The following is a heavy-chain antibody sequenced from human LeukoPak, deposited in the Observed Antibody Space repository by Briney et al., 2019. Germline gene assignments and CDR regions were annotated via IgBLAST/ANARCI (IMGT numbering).Heavy chain of an antibody. CDR1: GYSFTSYW. D-gene: IGHD3-10*02. J-gene: IGHJ4*02. Sequence: KHGESLEISCKGSGYSFTSYWIAWVRPLPGKGLEWMGIIYPGDSDTRYSLSFQAQVTISADKSISTAYLQWSSLEASDTAMYYCARRNRITMLDSFDYWGQGTLVTVSS. CDR3: ARRNRITMLDSFDY. V-gene: IGHV5-51*01. CDR2: IYPGDSDT.